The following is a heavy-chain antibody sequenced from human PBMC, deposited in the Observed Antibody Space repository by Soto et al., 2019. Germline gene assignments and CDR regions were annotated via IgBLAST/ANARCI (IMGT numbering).Heavy chain of an antibody. V-gene: IGHV3-33*01. J-gene: IGHJ5*02. CDR2: IWYDGSNK. Sequence: PGGSLRLSCAASGFTFSSYGMHWVRQAPGKGLEWVAVIWYDGSNKYYADSVKGRFTISRDNSKNTLYLQMNSLRAEDTAVYYCERVKRGVALDPWGQGTIVTVSS. CDR1: GFTFSSYG. D-gene: IGHD2-8*01. CDR3: ERVKRGVALDP.